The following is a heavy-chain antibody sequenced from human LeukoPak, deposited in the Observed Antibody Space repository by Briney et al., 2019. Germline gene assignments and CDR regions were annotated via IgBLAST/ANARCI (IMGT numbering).Heavy chain of an antibody. Sequence: SETLSLTCTVSGGSISSYYLSWIRQPPGKGLEWIGYIYYSGSTNYNPSLKSRVTISVDTSKNQFSLKLSSVTAADTAVYYCARAPGGYVLYYFDYWGQGTLVTVSS. CDR3: ARAPGGYVLYYFDY. J-gene: IGHJ4*02. V-gene: IGHV4-59*01. D-gene: IGHD5-12*01. CDR2: IYYSGST. CDR1: GGSISSYY.